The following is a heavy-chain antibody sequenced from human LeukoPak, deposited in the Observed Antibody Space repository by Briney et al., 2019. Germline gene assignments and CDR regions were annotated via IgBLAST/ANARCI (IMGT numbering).Heavy chain of an antibody. CDR3: ARAPTVLVGYCSSSSCQADY. D-gene: IGHD2-2*01. CDR2: IDPSSTYI. CDR1: GFTFRSYS. Sequence: TGGSLRLSCAASGFTFRSYSMNWVRQAPGKGLEWVSAIDPSSTYIYYADSVKGRFTISRDNAENSLYLQMNSLRVEDTAVYYCARAPTVLVGYCSSSSCQADYWGQGTLVTVSS. J-gene: IGHJ4*02. V-gene: IGHV3-21*01.